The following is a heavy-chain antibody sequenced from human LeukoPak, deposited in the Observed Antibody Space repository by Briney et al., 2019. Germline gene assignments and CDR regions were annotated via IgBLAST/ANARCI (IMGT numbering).Heavy chain of an antibody. J-gene: IGHJ4*02. D-gene: IGHD7-27*01. V-gene: IGHV3-33*08. CDR2: IWYDGSNK. CDR1: GFSFRSYA. CDR3: ARDTATGDLDY. Sequence: GGSLRLSCAASGFSFRSYAMSWVRQAPGKGLEWVAVIWYDGSNKYYADSVKGRFTISRDNSKNTLYLQMNSLRAEDTAVYYCARDTATGDLDYWGQGTLVTVSS.